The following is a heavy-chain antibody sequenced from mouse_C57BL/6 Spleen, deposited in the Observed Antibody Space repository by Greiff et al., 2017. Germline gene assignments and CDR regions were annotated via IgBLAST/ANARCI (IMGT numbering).Heavy chain of an antibody. Sequence: EVQGVESGGGLVQPGGSMKLSCVASGFTFSNYWMNWVRQSPEKGLEWVAQIRLKSDNYATHYAESVKGRFTISRDDSKSSVYLQMNNLRAEYTGIYYVTYAPDYYWSYWYVDVWGTGTTVTVSS. V-gene: IGHV6-3*01. D-gene: IGHD1-1*01. J-gene: IGHJ1*03. CDR3: TYAPDYYWSYWYVDV. CDR2: IRLKSDNYAT. CDR1: GFTFSNYW.